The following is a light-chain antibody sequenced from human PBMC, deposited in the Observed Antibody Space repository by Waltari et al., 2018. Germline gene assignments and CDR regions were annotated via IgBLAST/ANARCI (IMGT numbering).Light chain of an antibody. CDR3: QQYNSYSQT. V-gene: IGKV1-5*03. J-gene: IGKJ1*01. CDR1: QNINTW. Sequence: DIQMTQFPSTLSASVGDRVTITCRASQNINTWLAWYQQKPGQVPKLLVYRASKLQTGVPSRFSGSGSGTEFTLAISSLQPDDFATYYCQQYNSYSQTFGQGTKVEV. CDR2: RAS.